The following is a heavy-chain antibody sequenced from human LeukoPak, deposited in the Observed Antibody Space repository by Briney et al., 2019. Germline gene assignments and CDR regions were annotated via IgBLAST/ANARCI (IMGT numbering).Heavy chain of an antibody. J-gene: IGHJ4*02. CDR2: ISYDGSNK. V-gene: IGHV3-30*18. D-gene: IGHD3-10*01. Sequence: GGSLRLSRAASGFTFSSYGMHWVRQAPGKGLEWVAVISYDGSNKYYADSVKGRFTISRDDSKNTLYLQMNSLRAEDTAVYYCAKEPSTYYYGSGSSGPLGEWGQGTLVTVSS. CDR1: GFTFSSYG. CDR3: AKEPSTYYYGSGSSGPLGE.